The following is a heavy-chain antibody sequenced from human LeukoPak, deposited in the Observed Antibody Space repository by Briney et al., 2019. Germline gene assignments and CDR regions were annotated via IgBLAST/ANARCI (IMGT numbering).Heavy chain of an antibody. CDR1: GYTFTGYY. V-gene: IGHV1-2*06. J-gene: IGHJ3*02. D-gene: IGHD6-13*01. CDR3: AVAGYSSSWALAAFDI. CDR2: INPNSGGT. Sequence: ASVKVSCKASGYTFTGYYMHWVRQAPGQGLEWMGRINPNSGGTNYAQKFQGRVTMTRDTSISTAYMELSRLRSDDTAVCYCAVAGYSSSWALAAFDIWGQGTMVTVSS.